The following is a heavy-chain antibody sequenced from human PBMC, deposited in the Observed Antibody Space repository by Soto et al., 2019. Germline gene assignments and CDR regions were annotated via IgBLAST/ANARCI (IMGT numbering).Heavy chain of an antibody. D-gene: IGHD3-10*01. CDR3: ARTLWFGESINWFDP. J-gene: IGHJ5*02. V-gene: IGHV2-70*01. Sequence: SGPTLVNPTQTLTLTCTFSGFSLSTSGMCVSWIRQPPGKALEWLTLIDWDDDKYYSTSLKTRLTISKDTSKNQVVLTMTNMDPVDTATYYCARTLWFGESINWFDPWGQGTLVTVSS. CDR1: GFSLSTSGMC. CDR2: IDWDDDK.